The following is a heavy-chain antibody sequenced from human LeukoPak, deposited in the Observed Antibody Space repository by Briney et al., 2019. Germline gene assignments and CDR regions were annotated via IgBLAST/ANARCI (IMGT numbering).Heavy chain of an antibody. CDR2: IYPSGST. CDR1: GGSISSYY. D-gene: IGHD2-2*02. Sequence: PSETLSLTCTVSGGSISSYYWSWIRQPAGKGLEWIGRIYPSGSTNYNPSLKSQVTMSVDTSKNQFSLKLSSVTAADTAVYYCARDRNCSSTSCYIGYWFDPWGQGTLVTVSS. CDR3: ARDRNCSSTSCYIGYWFDP. J-gene: IGHJ5*02. V-gene: IGHV4-4*07.